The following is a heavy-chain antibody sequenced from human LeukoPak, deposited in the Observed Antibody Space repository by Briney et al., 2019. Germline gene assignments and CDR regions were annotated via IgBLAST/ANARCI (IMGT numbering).Heavy chain of an antibody. CDR2: INLNSGGT. V-gene: IGHV1-2*02. D-gene: IGHD3-9*01. J-gene: IGHJ4*02. CDR1: GYTFTCYY. CDR3: ARSPDILTGENFDY. Sequence: ASVKVSCKASGYTFTCYYMHWVRQAPGQGLEWMGWINLNSGGTNDAQKFQGRVTMTRDTSISTAYMELSRLRSGDTAVYYCARSPDILTGENFDYWGQGTLVTVSS.